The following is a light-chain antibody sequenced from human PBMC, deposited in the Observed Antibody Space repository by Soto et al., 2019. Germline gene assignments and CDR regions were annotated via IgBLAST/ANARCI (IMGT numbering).Light chain of an antibody. Sequence: PGERATLSCRASQSVNLNYLAWYQQKPGQAPRLLIYGASSRATGIPDRFSGSGSGTEFTLTVSRLEPEDFAVYYCQQYARTPFTFGPGTKVDIK. J-gene: IGKJ3*01. CDR1: QSVNLNY. CDR3: QQYARTPFT. V-gene: IGKV3-20*01. CDR2: GAS.